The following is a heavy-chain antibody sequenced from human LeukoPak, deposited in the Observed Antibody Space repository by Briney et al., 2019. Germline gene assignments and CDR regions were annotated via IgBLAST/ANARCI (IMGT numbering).Heavy chain of an antibody. D-gene: IGHD3-9*01. Sequence: SGGSLRLSCAAAGFTFSRYGMHWVRQAPGKGLEWVAFIRYDGSNKYYADSVKGRFTISRDNSKNTLYLQMNSLRAEDTAVYYCAKGVDILTGYYDYWGQGTLVTGSS. CDR1: GFTFSRYG. CDR3: AKGVDILTGYYDY. CDR2: IRYDGSNK. J-gene: IGHJ4*02. V-gene: IGHV3-30*02.